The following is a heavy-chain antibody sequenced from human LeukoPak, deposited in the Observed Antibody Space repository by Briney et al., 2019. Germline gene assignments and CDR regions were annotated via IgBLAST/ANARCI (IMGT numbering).Heavy chain of an antibody. V-gene: IGHV3-11*01. CDR1: GFPFSGYY. CDR2: ISRSGSTI. J-gene: IGHJ4*02. D-gene: IGHD4-17*01. CDR3: AREATVTTPYFDY. Sequence: PGGSLTLSCAASGFPFSGYYMLWIRQAPGRGLEGVSYISRSGSTIYYADSVKGRFTISRVNAKNSMYLQMNSLRAEDTAVYYCAREATVTTPYFDYWGQGTLVTVSS.